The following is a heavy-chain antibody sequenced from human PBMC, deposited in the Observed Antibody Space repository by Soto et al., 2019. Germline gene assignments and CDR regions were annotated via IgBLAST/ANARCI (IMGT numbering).Heavy chain of an antibody. D-gene: IGHD3-10*01. CDR2: TSCNSGSI. Sequence: GGSLRLSCAASGFTFDDYAMHWVRQAPGKGLEWVSGTSCNSGSIGYADSVRGRFPISRDTAKTSLYLQMNSLRAEDTALYYCAKDIYYYGSGSRGGMDVWGQGTTVTVSS. CDR1: GFTFDDYA. V-gene: IGHV3-9*01. CDR3: AKDIYYYGSGSRGGMDV. J-gene: IGHJ6*02.